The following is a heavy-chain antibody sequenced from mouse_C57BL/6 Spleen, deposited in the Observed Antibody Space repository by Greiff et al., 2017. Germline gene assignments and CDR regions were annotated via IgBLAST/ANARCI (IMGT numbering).Heavy chain of an antibody. D-gene: IGHD2-5*01. CDR2: IYPGSGST. V-gene: IGHV1-55*01. J-gene: IGHJ1*03. CDR3: AREGFYYSNSWYFDG. CDR1: GYTFTSYW. Sequence: VQLQQPGAELVKPGASVKMSCKASGYTFTSYWITWVKQRPGQGLEWIGDIYPGSGSTNYNEKFKSKATLTVDTSSSTAYMQLSSLTSEDSAVYDCAREGFYYSNSWYFDGWGTGTTVTVSS.